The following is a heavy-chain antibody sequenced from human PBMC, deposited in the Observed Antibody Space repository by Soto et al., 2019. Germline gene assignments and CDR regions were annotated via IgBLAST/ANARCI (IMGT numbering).Heavy chain of an antibody. CDR2: IDPSDSYT. Sequence: GESLKISCKGSGYSFTIYWISWVRQMPGKGLEWMGRIDPSDSYTNYSPSFQGHVTISADKSISTAYLQWSSLKASDTAMYYCARQLAARYYYYYGMDVWGQGTTVTVSS. V-gene: IGHV5-10-1*01. D-gene: IGHD6-6*01. J-gene: IGHJ6*02. CDR3: ARQLAARYYYYYGMDV. CDR1: GYSFTIYW.